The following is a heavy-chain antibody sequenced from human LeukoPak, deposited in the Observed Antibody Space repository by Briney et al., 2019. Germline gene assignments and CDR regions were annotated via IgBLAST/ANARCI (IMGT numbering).Heavy chain of an antibody. CDR2: IIPIFGTA. CDR3: ARVAVPYYYDSSGYYSLDY. J-gene: IGHJ4*02. CDR1: GGTFSSYA. D-gene: IGHD3-22*01. Sequence: ASVKVSCKASGGTFSSYAISWVRQAPGQGLEWMGGIIPIFGTANYAQKFQGRVTITADKSTSTAYMELSSLRSEDTAVYYCARVAVPYYYDSSGYYSLDYWGQGTLVTVSS. V-gene: IGHV1-69*06.